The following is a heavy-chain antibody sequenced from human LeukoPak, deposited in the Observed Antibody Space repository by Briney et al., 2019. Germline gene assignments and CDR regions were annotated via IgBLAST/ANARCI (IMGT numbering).Heavy chain of an antibody. V-gene: IGHV4-59*08. CDR2: IYYSGST. Sequence: PSETLSLTCTVSGGSISSYYWSWIRQPPGKGLEWIGYIYYSGSTNYNPSLKSRVTISVDTSRNQFSLKLSSVTAADTAVYYCARPVPAAITHWFDPWGQGTLVTVSS. D-gene: IGHD2-2*01. J-gene: IGHJ5*02. CDR1: GGSISSYY. CDR3: ARPVPAAITHWFDP.